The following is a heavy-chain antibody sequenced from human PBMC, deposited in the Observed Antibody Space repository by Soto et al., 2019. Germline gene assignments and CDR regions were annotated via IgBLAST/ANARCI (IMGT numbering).Heavy chain of an antibody. J-gene: IGHJ5*02. CDR3: ARAGDHYDSSGYYYFWFDP. Sequence: PSETLSLTCTVSGGSIKSYYWSWIRQPPGKGLEWIGYIYYSGYTNYNPSLKSRVTFSLDTSKNQFSLMLRSVTAADTAVYYCARAGDHYDSSGYYYFWFDPWGQGTLVTVSS. CDR2: IYYSGYT. CDR1: GGSIKSYY. V-gene: IGHV4-59*01. D-gene: IGHD3-22*01.